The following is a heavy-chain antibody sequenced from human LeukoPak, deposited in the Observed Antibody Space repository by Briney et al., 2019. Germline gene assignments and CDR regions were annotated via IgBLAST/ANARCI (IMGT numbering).Heavy chain of an antibody. CDR3: ARLGTVTGYGMDV. D-gene: IGHD4-17*01. Sequence: PSETLSLTCTVSGGSISSYYWSWIRQPPGKGLEWIGYIYYSGSTNYNPSLKSRVTTSVDTSKNQFSLKLSSVTAADTAVYYCARLGTVTGYGMDVWGQGTTVTVSS. J-gene: IGHJ6*02. CDR2: IYYSGST. CDR1: GGSISSYY. V-gene: IGHV4-59*08.